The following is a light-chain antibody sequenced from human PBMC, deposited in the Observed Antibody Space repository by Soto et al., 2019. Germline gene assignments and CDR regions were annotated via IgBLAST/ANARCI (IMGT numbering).Light chain of an antibody. V-gene: IGLV2-14*01. J-gene: IGLJ1*01. CDR2: KVG. Sequence: QSVLAQPASVSGSPGQSIPISCAGTSREVGVYNYVSWYQQPPGKAPNLRIYKVGNRPSGVPNRLPASNSVHPSSVPVSGRQAEDEGDYYCSSYRSRSTRDVVGTGTKVTV. CDR3: SSYRSRSTRDV. CDR1: SREVGVYNY.